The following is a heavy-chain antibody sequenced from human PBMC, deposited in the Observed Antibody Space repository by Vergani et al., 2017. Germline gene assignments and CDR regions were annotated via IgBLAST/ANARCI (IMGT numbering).Heavy chain of an antibody. J-gene: IGHJ4*02. D-gene: IGHD6-19*01. CDR2: INHSGST. V-gene: IGHV4-34*01. CDR1: GGSFSGYY. CDR3: ARGVEQWLAVDY. Sequence: QVQLQQWGAGLLKPSETLSLTCAVYGGSFSGYYWSWIRQPPGKGLEWIGEINHSGSTNYNPSLKSRVTISVDTSKNQFSLKLSSVTAADTAVYYCARGVEQWLAVDYWGQGTLVTVSS.